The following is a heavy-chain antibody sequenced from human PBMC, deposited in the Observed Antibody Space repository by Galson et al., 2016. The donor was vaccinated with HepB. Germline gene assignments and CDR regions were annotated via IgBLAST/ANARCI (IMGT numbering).Heavy chain of an antibody. J-gene: IGHJ4*02. CDR3: AKGGTMVRGVTPNFDY. Sequence: SLRLSCAASGFTFSSYAMSWVRQAPGKGLEWVSVISGSGDNTYSADSVKGRFTISSDNSKNTVYLQMNSLRAEDTAVYYCAKGGTMVRGVTPNFDYWGQGTLVTVSS. CDR2: ISGSGDNT. D-gene: IGHD3-10*01. V-gene: IGHV3-23*01. CDR1: GFTFSSYA.